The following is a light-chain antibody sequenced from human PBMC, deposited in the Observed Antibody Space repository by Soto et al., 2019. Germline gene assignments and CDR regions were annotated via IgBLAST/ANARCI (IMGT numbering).Light chain of an antibody. J-gene: IGLJ2*01. Sequence: QSALTQPASVSGSPGQSITISCTGTSSDVGGYNYVSWYQQHPGKAPKLMIYDVSNRPSGVSNRCSGSKSGNTASLTVSGLEAEDEDDYYCSSYTRSSTLVFGGGTKVTVL. CDR3: SSYTRSSTLV. CDR2: DVS. CDR1: SSDVGGYNY. V-gene: IGLV2-14*01.